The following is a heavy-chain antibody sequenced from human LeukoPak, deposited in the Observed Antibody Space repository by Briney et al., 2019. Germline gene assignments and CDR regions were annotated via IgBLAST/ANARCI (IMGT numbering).Heavy chain of an antibody. CDR3: ARSKDILLGDSDAFDL. CDR2: ISERGDS. V-gene: IGHV4-59*13. Sequence: ASETLSLTCTVSGGAISTYSWSWIRQPPGNVLEWIGYISERGDSNSNPSLKSRVTMSVDTPKNQSSLKLSSVTAADTAVYYCARSKDILLGDSDAFDLWGRGTTVTVSS. CDR1: GGAISTYS. J-gene: IGHJ3*01. D-gene: IGHD2-21*01.